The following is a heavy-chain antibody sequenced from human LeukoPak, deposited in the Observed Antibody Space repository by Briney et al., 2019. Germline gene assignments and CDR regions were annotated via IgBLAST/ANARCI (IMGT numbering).Heavy chain of an antibody. V-gene: IGHV3-23*01. D-gene: IGHD3-9*01. CDR3: AKADGDFDWLLLSTYYYYYAMDV. J-gene: IGHJ6*02. CDR1: GFTFSSYA. Sequence: QPGGSLRLSCAASGFTFSSYAMRWVRQAPGKGLEWVSAIRGGDGSSYYRDSVKGRFTVSRDNSKNTLYLQMNSLRAEDTAIYYCAKADGDFDWLLLSTYYYYYAMDVWGQGTTVTVSS. CDR2: IRGGDGSS.